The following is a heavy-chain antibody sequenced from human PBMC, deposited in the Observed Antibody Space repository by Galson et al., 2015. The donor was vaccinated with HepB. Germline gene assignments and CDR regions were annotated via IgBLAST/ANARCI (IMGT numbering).Heavy chain of an antibody. CDR3: ARHHCTSSSCFYDY. D-gene: IGHD6-19*01. CDR1: GFGFSDHY. CDR2: ISSSGATT. Sequence: SLRLSCAASGFGFSDHYMSWIRQAPGRGLQWLAYISSSGATTDYAGSVKGRFTISRDNVETSLYLQLNSLRAEDTAVYYCARHHCTSSSCFYDYWGQGTLVTVSS. J-gene: IGHJ4*02. V-gene: IGHV3-11*01.